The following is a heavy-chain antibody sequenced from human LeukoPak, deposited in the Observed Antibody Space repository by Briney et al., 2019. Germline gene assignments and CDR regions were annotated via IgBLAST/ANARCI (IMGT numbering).Heavy chain of an antibody. V-gene: IGHV4-34*01. D-gene: IGHD4-17*01. CDR1: GVSFDDYY. Sequence: PSETLSLTCAASGVSFDDYYWSWVRQPPGKGLEWIGEINHSGYTNDSPSLKSRDTMSIDTSRKQFSLNLWSVTVADTAVYYCTRMTTGHDYWGQGTLVTVSS. CDR3: TRMTTGHDY. CDR2: INHSGYT. J-gene: IGHJ4*02.